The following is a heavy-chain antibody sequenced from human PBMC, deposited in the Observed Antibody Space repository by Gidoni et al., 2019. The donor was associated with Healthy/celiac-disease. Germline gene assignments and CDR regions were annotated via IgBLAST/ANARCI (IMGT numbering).Heavy chain of an antibody. D-gene: IGHD6-6*01. CDR2: IDPSDSYT. J-gene: IGHJ6*03. CDR3: AGTGSSSFYYYMDV. V-gene: IGHV5-10-1*03. Sequence: EVQLVQSGAAVNKPGESLRISCKGSGSSFTSYWISWVRQMPGKGLEWMGRIDPSDSYTNYSPSCQGHVTISADKSISTAYLQWSSLKASDTAMYYCAGTGSSSFYYYMDVWGKGTTVTVSS. CDR1: GSSFTSYW.